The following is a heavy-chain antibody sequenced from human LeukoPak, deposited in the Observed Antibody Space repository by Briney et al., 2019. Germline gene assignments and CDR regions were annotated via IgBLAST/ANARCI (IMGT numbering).Heavy chain of an antibody. CDR2: INPNSGDT. V-gene: IGHV1-2*02. D-gene: IGHD3-9*01. CDR1: GYRFIGNY. Sequence: ASLKVSCKASGYRFIGNYIHWVRQAPGQGLEWMAWINPNSGDTNYAQKFQGRVTVTRDTSISTVYMDLSRLRYDDTAIYYCARAREVTGLTPWGQGTLVTVSS. CDR3: ARAREVTGLTP. J-gene: IGHJ5*02.